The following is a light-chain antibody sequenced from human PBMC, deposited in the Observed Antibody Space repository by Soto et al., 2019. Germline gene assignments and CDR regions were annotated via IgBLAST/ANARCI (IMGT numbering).Light chain of an antibody. J-gene: IGKJ4*02. CDR1: QGIGDT. V-gene: IGKV3-15*01. CDR3: QPYNNWPRT. Sequence: IFTTHTLASRSVVPGARGTFSVRASQGIGDTLAWYQHKPGQTPRLLIYDISTRATGVPARFSGSRSGTEFTLTINSLQSEDFAIYYCQPYNNWPRTFGGGTKV. CDR2: DIS.